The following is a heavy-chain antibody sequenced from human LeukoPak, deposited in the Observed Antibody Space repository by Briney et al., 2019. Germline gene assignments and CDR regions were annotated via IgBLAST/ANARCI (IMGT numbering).Heavy chain of an antibody. Sequence: GGSLRLSCAASGFTFSSYAMNWVRQAPGKGLEWVSTISGISDSTYYADSVRGRFTISRENSKNTLYLQMNSLRAEDTAVYYCAKELSAYDGAFDYSGQGTLVTVSS. J-gene: IGHJ4*02. V-gene: IGHV3-23*01. CDR3: AKELSAYDGAFDY. CDR1: GFTFSSYA. CDR2: ISGISDST. D-gene: IGHD5-12*01.